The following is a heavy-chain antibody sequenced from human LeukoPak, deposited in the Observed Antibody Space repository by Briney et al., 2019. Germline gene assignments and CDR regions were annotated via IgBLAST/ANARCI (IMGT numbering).Heavy chain of an antibody. CDR1: GFTFSSYS. D-gene: IGHD2-2*01. CDR2: ISGSGGST. V-gene: IGHV3-23*01. Sequence: GGSLRLSCAASGFTFSSYSMSWVRQAPGKGLEWVSGISGSGGSTDYADSVKGRFTISRGNSMNTLYLQMNSLRVEDTAVYYCAKDPGYQVVYCFDYWGQGTLVTVSS. CDR3: AKDPGYQVVYCFDY. J-gene: IGHJ4*02.